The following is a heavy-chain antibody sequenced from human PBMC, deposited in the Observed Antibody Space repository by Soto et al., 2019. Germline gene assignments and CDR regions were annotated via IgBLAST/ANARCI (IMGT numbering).Heavy chain of an antibody. CDR1: GGSVRSPSHY. V-gene: IGHV4-61*01. J-gene: IGHJ4*02. D-gene: IGHD6-19*01. CDR2: IYYTGTT. Sequence: SETLSLTCTVSGGSVRSPSHYWSWILHPPGKGLEWIGNIYYTGTTDYNPSLENRVTLFFDTSKNQFSLKLRSVTAADTAVYYCARGRGGIEIGWYGTPQFDYWGQGTLVTVSS. CDR3: ARGRGGIEIGWYGTPQFDY.